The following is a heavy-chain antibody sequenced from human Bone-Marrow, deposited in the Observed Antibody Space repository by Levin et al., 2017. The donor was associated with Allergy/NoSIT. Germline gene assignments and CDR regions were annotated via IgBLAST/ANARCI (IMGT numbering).Heavy chain of an antibody. V-gene: IGHV3-30-3*01. J-gene: IGHJ6*02. Sequence: GESLKISCAASGFTFSTYTLHWVRQAPGKGLEWVSLISSDGDSKYYTDSVKGRFIISRDNSKNSLFLQMNSLRPEDTAVYSFARERSGSANCYKNYYFYGLDVWGQGTTVTVSS. CDR1: GFTFSTYT. D-gene: IGHD2-2*02. CDR2: ISSDGDSK. CDR3: ARERSGSANCYKNYYFYGLDV.